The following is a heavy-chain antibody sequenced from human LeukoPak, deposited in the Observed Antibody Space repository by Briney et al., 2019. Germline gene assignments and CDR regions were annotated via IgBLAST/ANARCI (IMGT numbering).Heavy chain of an antibody. J-gene: IGHJ2*01. Sequence: SETLSLTCAVYGGSFIGYYWSWIRQPPGKGLEWIGEINHSGSTNYNPSLKSRVTISVDTSKNQFSLKLSSVTAADTAVYYCARSPIGDDLWGRGSLVTVSS. CDR2: INHSGST. V-gene: IGHV4-34*01. CDR3: ARSPIGDDL. D-gene: IGHD3-10*01. CDR1: GGSFIGYY.